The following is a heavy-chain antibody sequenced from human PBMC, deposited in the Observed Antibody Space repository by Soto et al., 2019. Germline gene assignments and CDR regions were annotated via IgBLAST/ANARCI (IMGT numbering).Heavy chain of an antibody. J-gene: IGHJ4*02. CDR2: IYYSGST. CDR3: ARVGNIAARPFDY. V-gene: IGHV4-59*01. D-gene: IGHD6-6*01. CDR1: GGSISSYY. Sequence: SETLSLTCTVSGGSISSYYCSWIRQPPGKGLEWIGYIYYSGSTNYNPSLKSRVTISVDTSKNQFSLKLSSVTAADTAVYYCARVGNIAARPFDYWGQGTLVTVSS.